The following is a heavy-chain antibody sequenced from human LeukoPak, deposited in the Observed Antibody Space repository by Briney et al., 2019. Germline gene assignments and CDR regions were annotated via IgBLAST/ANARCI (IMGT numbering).Heavy chain of an antibody. CDR3: ARQYYYDSSGYVAFDI. Sequence: ASVKVSCKASGGTFSSYAISWVRQAPGQGLEWMGWINPNSGGTNYAQKFQGRVTMTRDTSISTAYMELSRLRSDDTAVYYCARQYYYDSSGYVAFDIWGQGTMVTVSS. D-gene: IGHD3-22*01. CDR1: GGTFSSYA. V-gene: IGHV1-2*02. J-gene: IGHJ3*02. CDR2: INPNSGGT.